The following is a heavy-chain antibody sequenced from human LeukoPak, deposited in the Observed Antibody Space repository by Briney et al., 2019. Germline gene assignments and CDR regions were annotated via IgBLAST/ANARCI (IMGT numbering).Heavy chain of an antibody. Sequence: GGSLRLSCAASGFTFTSYDMSWVRQAPGKGLEWVSAIGVRVTDTNYTDSVKGGFTISRDNSKNTLYLQMNSLRVEDPAVFYCAKARQPTQSNFDNWGQGTLVTVSS. J-gene: IGHJ4*02. CDR1: GFTFTSYD. CDR3: AKARQPTQSNFDN. V-gene: IGHV3-23*01. CDR2: IGVRVTDT.